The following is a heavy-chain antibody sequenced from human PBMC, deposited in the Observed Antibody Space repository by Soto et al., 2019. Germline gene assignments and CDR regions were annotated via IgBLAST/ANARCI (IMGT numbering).Heavy chain of an antibody. V-gene: IGHV3-53*01. CDR2: IYSGGST. CDR1: GFTVSSNY. Sequence: GSLRLSCAASGFTVSSNYMIWFRQGPGKGLEWVSVIYSGGSTYYADSVKGRFTISRDNSKNTLYLQMNSLRAADTAVYYCARARIVVSGTIVDFWGLGTLVTVSS. CDR3: ARARIVVSGTIVDF. J-gene: IGHJ4*02. D-gene: IGHD1-7*01.